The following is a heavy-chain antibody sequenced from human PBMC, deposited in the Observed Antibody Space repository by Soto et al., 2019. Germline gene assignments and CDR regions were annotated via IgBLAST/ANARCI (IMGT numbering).Heavy chain of an antibody. D-gene: IGHD3-16*02. Sequence: QVQLVQSGAEVRQPGSAVRVSCKASGGTFNMYAMNWVRQAPGRGLEWMAGIIPIFDTPRYSQQFQGRVTITVDESTSTAYMELTSLRSEDTAIYYCTSIIGSGGVIGGFDYWGQGTLVTVAS. CDR2: IIPIFDTP. J-gene: IGHJ4*02. CDR3: TSIIGSGGVIGGFDY. V-gene: IGHV1-69*01. CDR1: GGTFNMYA.